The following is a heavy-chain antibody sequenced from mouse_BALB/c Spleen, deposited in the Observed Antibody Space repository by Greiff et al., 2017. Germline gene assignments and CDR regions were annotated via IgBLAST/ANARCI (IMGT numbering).Heavy chain of an antibody. J-gene: IGHJ3*01. CDR1: GFSLTSYG. CDR2: IWSDGST. CDR3: AKHGGTGYDRKDWLAY. Sequence: VQLQESGPDLVAPSQSLSITCTVSGFSLTSYGVHWVRQPPGKGLEWLVAIWSDGSTTYNSALKSRLSISRDNSKSQVFLKMNSLQTDDTAMYYCAKHGGTGYDRKDWLAYWGQGTLVTVSA. D-gene: IGHD2-2*01. V-gene: IGHV2-6-2*01.